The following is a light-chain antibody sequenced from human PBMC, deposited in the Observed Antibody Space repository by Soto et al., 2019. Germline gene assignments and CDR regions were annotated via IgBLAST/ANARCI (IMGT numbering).Light chain of an antibody. CDR1: QGISNF. Sequence: DLQMTQSPSSLSASVGDSDTITCRASQGISNFLAWYQQKPGKVPKLLIYAAFTLQSGVPSRFSASGSGTDYTLTISSLQPEDVAAYYCQKYDSAPWTFGQGTKVEIK. CDR2: AAF. J-gene: IGKJ1*01. V-gene: IGKV1-27*01. CDR3: QKYDSAPWT.